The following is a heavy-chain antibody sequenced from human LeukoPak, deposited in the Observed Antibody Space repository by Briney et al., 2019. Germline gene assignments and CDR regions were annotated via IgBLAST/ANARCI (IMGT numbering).Heavy chain of an antibody. V-gene: IGHV3-48*04. J-gene: IGHJ4*02. D-gene: IGHD5-18*01. CDR3: ANYLDTAMVFDY. Sequence: PGGSLRLSCAASGFTFSSYIMNWVRQAPGKGRAWVSYISSSSSTIYYADSVKGRFTISRENAKNSLYLQMNSLRAEDTAVYYCANYLDTAMVFDYWGQGTLVTVSS. CDR2: ISSSSSTI. CDR1: GFTFSSYI.